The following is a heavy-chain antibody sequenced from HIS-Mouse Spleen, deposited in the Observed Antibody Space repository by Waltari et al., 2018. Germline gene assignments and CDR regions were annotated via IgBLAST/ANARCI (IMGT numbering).Heavy chain of an antibody. Sequence: EVQLVQSGGGLVKHGGSLRLSCAASGFTFSSYSMNWVRQAPGKGLEWVSSISSSSSYIYYADSVKGRFTISRDNAKNSLYLQMNSLRAEDTAVYYCARRLLTGDAFDIWGQGTMVTVSS. V-gene: IGHV3-21*01. CDR2: ISSSSSYI. CDR1: GFTFSSYS. CDR3: ARRLLTGDAFDI. J-gene: IGHJ3*02. D-gene: IGHD7-27*01.